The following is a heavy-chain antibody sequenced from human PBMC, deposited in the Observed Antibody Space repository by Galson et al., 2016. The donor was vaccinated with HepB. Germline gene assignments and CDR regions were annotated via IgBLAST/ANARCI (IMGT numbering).Heavy chain of an antibody. J-gene: IGHJ4*02. D-gene: IGHD3-22*01. CDR2: IGGGGGGT. CDR1: GFTFNNYA. V-gene: IGHV3-23*01. CDR3: AKYLDYYDSSGVDY. Sequence: SLRLSCAASGFTFNNYAMSWVRQAPGKGLEWVSAIGGGGGGTYSANPVQGRLTISEDNSKNTLYRQMNSLRAEDTALYYCAKYLDYYDSSGVDYWGQGTLVTVSS.